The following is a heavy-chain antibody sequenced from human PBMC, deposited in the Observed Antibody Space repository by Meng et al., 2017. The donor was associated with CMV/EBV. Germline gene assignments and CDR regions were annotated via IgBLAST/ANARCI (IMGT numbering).Heavy chain of an antibody. D-gene: IGHD3-3*01. CDR2: MNPNSGNK. V-gene: IGHV1-8*01. CDR3: ARGLRIFGVVPSPYYFDY. Sequence: ASVKVSCKASGYTFTSYDINWVRQATGQGLEWMGWMNPNSGNKGYAKKFQGRVTMTRNTSISAAYMELSSLRSEDTAVYYCARGLRIFGVVPSPYYFDYWGQGTLVTVSS. CDR1: GYTFTSYD. J-gene: IGHJ4*02.